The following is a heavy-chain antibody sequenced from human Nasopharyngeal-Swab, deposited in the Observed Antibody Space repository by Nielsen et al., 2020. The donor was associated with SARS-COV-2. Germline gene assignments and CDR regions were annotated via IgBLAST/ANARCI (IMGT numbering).Heavy chain of an antibody. J-gene: IGHJ1*01. CDR3: ARGGWDLSEYFSH. CDR1: GYNFLSYG. Sequence: ASVKVSCKSSGYNFLSYGISWVRQAPGQGLEWTGWISAYMGKTNYAQKFQDRVTMTTDTPTGTAYMELRNLRSDDTAVYYCARGGWDLSEYFSHWGQGTLVTVSS. D-gene: IGHD1-26*01. CDR2: ISAYMGKT. V-gene: IGHV1-18*01.